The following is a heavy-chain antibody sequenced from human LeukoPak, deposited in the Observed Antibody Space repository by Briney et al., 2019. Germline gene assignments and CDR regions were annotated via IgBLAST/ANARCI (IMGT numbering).Heavy chain of an antibody. D-gene: IGHD6-19*01. J-gene: IGHJ6*02. V-gene: IGHV4-59*01. CDR2: IYCSGST. CDR3: ASQRGAGYYYYGMDV. Sequence: PSETLSLTCTVSGGSISSYYWSWIRQPPGKGLEWIGYIYCSGSTNYNPSLKSRVTISVDTSKNQFSLKLSSVTAADTAVYYCASQRGAGYYYYGMDVWGQGTTVTVSS. CDR1: GGSISSYY.